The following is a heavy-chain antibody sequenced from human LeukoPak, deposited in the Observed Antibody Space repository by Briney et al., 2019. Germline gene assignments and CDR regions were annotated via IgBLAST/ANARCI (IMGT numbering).Heavy chain of an antibody. Sequence: PGGSLRLSCAASGFTFSSYAMHWVRQAPGKGLEWVAVISYDGSNKHYADSVKGRFTISRDNSKNTLYLQMNSLRVEDTAVYYCARGRPHGNDYWGQGTLVTVSS. D-gene: IGHD4-23*01. J-gene: IGHJ4*02. CDR3: ARGRPHGNDY. CDR1: GFTFSSYA. V-gene: IGHV3-30-3*01. CDR2: ISYDGSNK.